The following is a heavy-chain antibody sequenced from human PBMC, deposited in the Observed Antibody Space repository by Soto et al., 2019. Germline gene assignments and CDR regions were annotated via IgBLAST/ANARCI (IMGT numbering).Heavy chain of an antibody. V-gene: IGHV3-33*01. CDR1: GFTFSSFG. CDR2: ICYDGSKK. Sequence: QVQVVESGGGVVQPGRSLRLSCAASGFTFSSFGMHGVRQAPGKGLEWVSRICYDGSKKWYGDSVKGRFTISRDNSRNRVYLKKNSLRADDRAVYYCARDASYYSLWSGYYPSRNGMDVWGQGTTVTVSS. J-gene: IGHJ6*02. D-gene: IGHD3-3*01. CDR3: ARDASYYSLWSGYYPSRNGMDV.